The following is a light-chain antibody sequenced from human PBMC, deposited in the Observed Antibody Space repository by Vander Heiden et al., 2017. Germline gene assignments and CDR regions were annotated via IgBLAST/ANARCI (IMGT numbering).Light chain of an antibody. CDR2: DAS. J-gene: IGKJ4*01. V-gene: IGKV1-5*01. Sequence: DIQMTPSPSTLSASVGDRVTITCRASQSISSWLAWYQQKPGKAPKLLIYDASSLESGVPSRFSGSGSGTEFTLTISSLQPDDFATYYCQQYNSYPSFGGGTKVEIK. CDR3: QQYNSYPS. CDR1: QSISSW.